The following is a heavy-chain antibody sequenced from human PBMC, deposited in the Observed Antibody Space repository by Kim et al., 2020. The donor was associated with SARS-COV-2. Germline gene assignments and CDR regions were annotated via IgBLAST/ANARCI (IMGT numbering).Heavy chain of an antibody. CDR2: LNSDGSNR. V-gene: IGHV3-74*01. CDR1: GFTFCSYC. D-gene: IGHD1-1*01. J-gene: IGHJ4*02. CDR3: ARAAHQTGTTKDF. Sequence: GGSLRLSCAASGFTFCSYCIHWVRHPPGKGLVWVSRLNSDGSNRFYADSVKGRFTISRDNAKNMVYLQMNSLRVEDTGVYYCARAAHQTGTTKDFWGQGALVTVSS.